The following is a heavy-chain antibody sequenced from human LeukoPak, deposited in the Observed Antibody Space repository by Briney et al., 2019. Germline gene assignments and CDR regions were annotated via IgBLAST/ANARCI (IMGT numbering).Heavy chain of an antibody. J-gene: IGHJ4*02. CDR2: VHLDGRT. D-gene: IGHD6-25*01. CDR3: AREGGFYRPLDY. Sequence: NSSETLSLTCDVSGGSVTSTNWWPWFRQPPGKGLEWIGEVHLDGRTNYNPSLKSRLVMSADLPENHISLKLTSVTAADTAVYYCAREGGFYRPLDYSGQGTLVTVSS. V-gene: IGHV4-4*02. CDR1: GGSVTSTNW.